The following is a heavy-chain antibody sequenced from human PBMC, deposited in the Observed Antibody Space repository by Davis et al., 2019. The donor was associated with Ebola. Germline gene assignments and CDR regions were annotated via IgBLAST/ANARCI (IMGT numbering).Heavy chain of an antibody. CDR3: ARDPYYGGN. D-gene: IGHD3-10*01. J-gene: IGHJ4*02. CDR2: ISYDGSNK. Sequence: GESLKISCAASGFTFSSYAMHWVRQAPGKGLEWVAVISYDGSNKYYADSVKGRFTISRDNAKNSLYLQMNSLRAEDTAVYYCARDPYYGGNWGQGTLVTVSS. CDR1: GFTFSSYA. V-gene: IGHV3-30-3*01.